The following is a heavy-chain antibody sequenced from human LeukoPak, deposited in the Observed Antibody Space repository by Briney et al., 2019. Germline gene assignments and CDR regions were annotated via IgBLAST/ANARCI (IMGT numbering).Heavy chain of an antibody. V-gene: IGHV3-11*01. CDR2: ISSSGSTI. Sequence: GGSLRLSCAASGFTFTGHTMTWLRQAPGKGLEWVSYISSSGSTIYYADSVKGRFTISRDNAKNSLYLQMNSLRAEDTAVYYCARTGSGSYYKDYWGQGTLVTVSS. D-gene: IGHD3-10*01. CDR3: ARTGSGSYYKDY. CDR1: GFTFTGHT. J-gene: IGHJ4*02.